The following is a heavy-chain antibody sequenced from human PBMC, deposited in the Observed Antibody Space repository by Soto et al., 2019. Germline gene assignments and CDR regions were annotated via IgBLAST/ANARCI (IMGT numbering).Heavy chain of an antibody. D-gene: IGHD4-17*01. CDR3: ARDLGRLPTAFLPMAFDI. CDR1: GYTFTSYG. V-gene: IGHV1-18*01. CDR2: ISAYNGNT. J-gene: IGHJ3*02. Sequence: ASVKVSCKASGYTFTSYGISWVRQAPGQGLEWMGWISAYNGNTNYAQKLQGRATMTTDTSTSTAYMELRSLRSDDTAVYYCARDLGRLPTAFLPMAFDIWGQGTMVTVSS.